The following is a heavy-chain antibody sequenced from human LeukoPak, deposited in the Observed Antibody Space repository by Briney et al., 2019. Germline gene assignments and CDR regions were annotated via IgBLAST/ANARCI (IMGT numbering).Heavy chain of an antibody. CDR2: ISSSGSTI. J-gene: IGHJ4*02. CDR3: AREFGYYDFWSGYLPGYFDY. D-gene: IGHD3-3*01. Sequence: GGSLRLSCAASGFTFSGYEMNWVRQAPGKGLEWVSYISSSGSTIYYADSVKGRFTISRDNAKNSLYLQMNSLRAEDTAVYYRAREFGYYDFWSGYLPGYFDYWGQGTLVTVSS. V-gene: IGHV3-48*03. CDR1: GFTFSGYE.